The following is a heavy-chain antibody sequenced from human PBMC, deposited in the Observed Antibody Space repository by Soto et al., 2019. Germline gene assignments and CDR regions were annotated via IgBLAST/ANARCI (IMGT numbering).Heavy chain of an antibody. CDR1: GGSISSGDYY. D-gene: IGHD4-4*01. CDR2: IYYSGST. J-gene: IGHJ6*02. Sequence: SETLSLTCTVSGGSISSGDYYWSWIRQPPGKGLEWIGYIYYSGSTYYNPSLKGRVTISVDTSKNQFSLKLSSVTAADTAVYYCARGISNYYYGMDVWGQGTTVTVSS. CDR3: ARGISNYYYGMDV. V-gene: IGHV4-30-4*01.